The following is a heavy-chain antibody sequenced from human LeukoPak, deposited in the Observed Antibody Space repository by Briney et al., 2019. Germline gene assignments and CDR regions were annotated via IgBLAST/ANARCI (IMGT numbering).Heavy chain of an antibody. V-gene: IGHV1-18*01. D-gene: IGHD3-3*01. Sequence: ASVKVSCKASGYTFTSYGISWVRQAPGQGLEWMGWISAYNGNTNYAQKLQGRVTMTTDTSTSTAYMELRSLRSDDTAVYYCARDPGWHYDFWSGYYRTRNAYYFDHWGQGTLVTVSS. CDR1: GYTFTSYG. CDR3: ARDPGWHYDFWSGYYRTRNAYYFDH. CDR2: ISAYNGNT. J-gene: IGHJ4*02.